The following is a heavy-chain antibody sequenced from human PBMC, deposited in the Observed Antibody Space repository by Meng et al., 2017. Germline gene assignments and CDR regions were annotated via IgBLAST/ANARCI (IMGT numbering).Heavy chain of an antibody. V-gene: IGHV2-5*02. CDR2: IYWDDDK. CDR1: GFSLCTSGVG. J-gene: IGHJ5*02. Sequence: SGPTLVKPTQTLTLTCTFSGFSLCTSGVGVGWIRQPPGKALEWLALIYWDDDKRYSPSLKSRLTITKDTSKNQVVLTMTNMDPVDTATYYCAHTFKYDYVWGSYRSNWFDPWGQGTLVTVS. CDR3: AHTFKYDYVWGSYRSNWFDP. D-gene: IGHD3-16*02.